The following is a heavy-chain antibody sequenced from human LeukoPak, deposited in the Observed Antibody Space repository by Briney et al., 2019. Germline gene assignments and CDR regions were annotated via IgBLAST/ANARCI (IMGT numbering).Heavy chain of an antibody. CDR2: ISSSSSTI. V-gene: IGHV3-48*01. Sequence: GGSLRLSCAASGFTFSSYSMNWVRQAPGKGLEWVSYISSSSSTIYYADSVKGRFTISRDNAKNSLYLQMNSLRAEDTAVYYCGRVPIAARPEYWGQGTLVTVSS. D-gene: IGHD6-6*01. J-gene: IGHJ4*02. CDR3: GRVPIAARPEY. CDR1: GFTFSSYS.